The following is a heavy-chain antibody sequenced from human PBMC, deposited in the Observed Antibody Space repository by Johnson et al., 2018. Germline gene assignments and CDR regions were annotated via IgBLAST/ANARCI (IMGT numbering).Heavy chain of an antibody. CDR2: LDYTGST. Sequence: QVQLQESGPGLVKPAETLSLTCTVSGGSVSSGSYYWIWIRQPPGKGLEWIGYLDYTGSTDYSPSLKSRVTISVDTSNNQFSLRLTSVTAADTAVDYCARGKAGYCSGTSCHYYYYYGMAVWGQGTTVTVSS. V-gene: IGHV4-61*01. D-gene: IGHD2-2*01. CDR3: ARGKAGYCSGTSCHYYYYYGMAV. CDR1: GGSVSSGSYY. J-gene: IGHJ6*02.